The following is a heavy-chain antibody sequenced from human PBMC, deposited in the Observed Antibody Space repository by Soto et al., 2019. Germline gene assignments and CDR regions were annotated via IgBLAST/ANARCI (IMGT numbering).Heavy chain of an antibody. CDR3: ARVANPLARNDY. CDR2: IKQDGSEK. J-gene: IGHJ4*02. D-gene: IGHD6-6*01. Sequence: GGALLLACAAYVFTMSNQWMGWVGQAPGKGPHWVANIKQDGSEKYYVDSVKGRFTISRDNAKNSLYLQMNSLRVEDTAVYYCARVANPLARNDYWGPGTMVTVSS. V-gene: IGHV3-7*03. CDR1: VFTMSNQW.